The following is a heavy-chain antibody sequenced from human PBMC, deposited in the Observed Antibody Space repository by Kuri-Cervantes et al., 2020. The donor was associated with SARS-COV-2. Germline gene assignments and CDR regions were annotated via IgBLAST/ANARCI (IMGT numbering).Heavy chain of an antibody. J-gene: IGHJ4*02. CDR2: ISSSSSTI. D-gene: IGHD1-26*01. CDR3: ARDHGVGATDFDY. Sequence: GGSLRLTCAASGCTFSSYSMNWGRQAPGKGLEWVSYISSSSSTIYYADSVKGRFTISRDNAKNSLYLQMNSLGDEDTAVYYCARDHGVGATDFDYWGQGTLVTVSS. CDR1: GCTFSSYS. V-gene: IGHV3-48*02.